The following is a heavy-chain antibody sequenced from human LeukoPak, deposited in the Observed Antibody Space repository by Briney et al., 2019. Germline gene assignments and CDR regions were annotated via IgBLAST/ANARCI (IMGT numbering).Heavy chain of an antibody. CDR3: ARVFGYYYFYMDV. V-gene: IGHV1-18*04. J-gene: IGHJ6*03. CDR1: GYTFTRYY. Sequence: ASVKVSCKASGYTFTRYYMYWVRQAPGQGLEWMGWISPENGDTNYAQTFQDRVTMTTDTSTNTAYMELRSLTSDDTAVYFCARVFGYYYFYMDVWGEGTTVIISS. D-gene: IGHD3/OR15-3a*01. CDR2: ISPENGDT.